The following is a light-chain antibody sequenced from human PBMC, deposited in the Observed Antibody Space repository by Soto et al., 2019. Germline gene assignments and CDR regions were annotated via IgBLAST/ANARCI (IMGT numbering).Light chain of an antibody. J-gene: IGLJ1*01. CDR1: SSDVGSYNL. CDR2: EAS. Sequence: QSALTQPASVSGSPGQSITISCTGTSSDVGSYNLVSWYQQHPGKVPKIMIYEASKRPSGAPNRFSGSKSGNTASLTISGLQAEVEADYYCCSYAGSSTWVFGTGTKVTVL. V-gene: IGLV2-23*01. CDR3: CSYAGSSTWV.